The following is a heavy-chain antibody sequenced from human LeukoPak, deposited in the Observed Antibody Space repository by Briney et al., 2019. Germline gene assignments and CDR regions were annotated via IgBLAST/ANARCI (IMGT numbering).Heavy chain of an antibody. D-gene: IGHD3-9*01. V-gene: IGHV4-38-2*02. CDR1: GFSIKSSYY. CDR2: IYHSEST. J-gene: IGHJ4*02. Sequence: SETLSLTCSVSGFSIKSSYYWAWIRQSPGKGLEWIGSIYHSESTYYNPSLKSRVTISVDTSKNQFSLKLSSVTAADTAVYYCARAPDYDILTGYPYYFDYWGQGTLVTVSS. CDR3: ARAPDYDILTGYPYYFDY.